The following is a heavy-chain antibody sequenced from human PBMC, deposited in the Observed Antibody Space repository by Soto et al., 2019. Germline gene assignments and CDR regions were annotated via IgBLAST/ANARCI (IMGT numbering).Heavy chain of an antibody. J-gene: IGHJ4*02. CDR2: ISYDGSNK. Sequence: QVQLVESGGGVVQPGRSLRLSCAASGFTFSSYAMHWVRQAPGKGLEWVAVISYDGSNKYYADSVKGRFTISGDNSKNTLYLQTHSLGAEDTAVYYCAREKRDLRFSEWSYSLDYWGQGTLVTVSS. CDR3: AREKRDLRFSEWSYSLDY. V-gene: IGHV3-30-3*01. D-gene: IGHD3-3*01. CDR1: GFTFSSYA.